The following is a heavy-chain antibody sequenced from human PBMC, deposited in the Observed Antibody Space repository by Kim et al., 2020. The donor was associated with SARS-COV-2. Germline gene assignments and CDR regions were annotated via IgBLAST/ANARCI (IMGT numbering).Heavy chain of an antibody. V-gene: IGHV3-30*04. CDR1: GFTFSNSA. Sequence: GGSLRLSCAASGFTFSNSAMHWVRQAPGEGLEWVALISSDGSSKYSADSVKGRFTISRDTSKSTLYLQMNSLKSEDTAVYYCARSTVRGNQLLLRVSPRWHYHGMDVWGQGTTVTVSS. D-gene: IGHD3-10*01. J-gene: IGHJ6*02. CDR3: ARSTVRGNQLLLRVSPRWHYHGMDV. CDR2: ISSDGSSK.